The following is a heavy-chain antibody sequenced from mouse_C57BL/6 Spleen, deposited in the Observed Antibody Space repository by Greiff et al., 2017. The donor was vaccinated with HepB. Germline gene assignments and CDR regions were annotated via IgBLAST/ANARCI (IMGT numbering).Heavy chain of an antibody. J-gene: IGHJ2*01. CDR2: INPNNGGT. V-gene: IGHV1-26*01. CDR3: ARREWLRYYFDY. Sequence: EVQLQQSGPELVKPGASVKISCKASGYTFTDYYMNWVKQSHGKSLEWIGDINPNNGGTSYNQKFKGKATLTVDKSSSTAYMELRSLTSEDSAVYYCARREWLRYYFDYWGQGTTLTVSS. CDR1: GYTFTDYY. D-gene: IGHD2-2*01.